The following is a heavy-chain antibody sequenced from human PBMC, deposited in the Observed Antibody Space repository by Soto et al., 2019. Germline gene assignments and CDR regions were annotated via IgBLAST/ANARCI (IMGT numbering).Heavy chain of an antibody. J-gene: IGHJ6*02. D-gene: IGHD5-12*01. CDR2: FDPEGGEA. Sequence: ASVKVSCKISGHTLTEFSIHWVRQAPGKGLEWMGGFDPEGGEAIYAQKWHGRVTVTEDTVTDTAYMELRSLRSDDTAVYYCARGDFWLRLSPRYYYYGMGVWGQGTTVTVSS. CDR1: GHTLTEFS. CDR3: ARGDFWLRLSPRYYYYGMGV. V-gene: IGHV1-24*01.